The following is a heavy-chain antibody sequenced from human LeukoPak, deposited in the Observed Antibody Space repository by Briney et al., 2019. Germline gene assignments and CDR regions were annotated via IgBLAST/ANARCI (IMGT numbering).Heavy chain of an antibody. D-gene: IGHD3-22*01. CDR2: IDEDGSER. Sequence: GGSLRLSCAASGFTFRDYWLSWVRQAPGKGLEWVANIDEDGSERYYVESVKGRFTISRDNAKNSLYLQMNSLRAEDTAVYYCAREYYYNSSGYGSFKSWGQGTQVTVSS. J-gene: IGHJ5*02. CDR1: GFTFRDYW. CDR3: AREYYYNSSGYGSFKS. V-gene: IGHV3-7*01.